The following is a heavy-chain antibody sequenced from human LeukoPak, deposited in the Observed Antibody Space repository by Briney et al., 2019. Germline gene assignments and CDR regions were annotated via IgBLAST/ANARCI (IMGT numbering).Heavy chain of an antibody. CDR2: VYHSGST. D-gene: IGHD3-22*01. CDR3: ARAKAYDSSGYYYGYYFDY. V-gene: IGHV4-30-2*01. CDR1: GGSISSGGYS. Sequence: SETLSLTCTVSGGSISSGGYSWSWIRQPPGQGLEWIGYVYHSGSTYYNPSLKSRVTISVDRSKNQFSLKLSSVTAADTAVYYCARAKAYDSSGYYYGYYFDYWGQGTLVTVSS. J-gene: IGHJ4*02.